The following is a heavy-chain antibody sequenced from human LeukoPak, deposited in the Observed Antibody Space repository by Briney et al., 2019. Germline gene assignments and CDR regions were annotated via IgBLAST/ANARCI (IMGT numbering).Heavy chain of an antibody. CDR2: IKEGGSDK. V-gene: IGHV3-7*01. J-gene: IGHJ4*02. Sequence: GGSLRLSCAASGFTFSSYWMRWVRQAPGRGLEWLANIKEGGSDKYYVDSVKGRFTVSRDNPVNTLNMQMNSLRVEDTALYYCAKDGQAVGGYYFDYWGQGTLVTVSS. CDR3: AKDGQAVGGYYFDY. D-gene: IGHD6-19*01. CDR1: GFTFSSYW.